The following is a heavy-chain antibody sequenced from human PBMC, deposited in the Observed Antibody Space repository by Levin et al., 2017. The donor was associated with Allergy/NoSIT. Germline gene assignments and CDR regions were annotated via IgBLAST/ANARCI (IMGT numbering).Heavy chain of an antibody. J-gene: IGHJ6*03. D-gene: IGHD6-13*01. CDR2: ISYDGSNK. Sequence: GGSLRLSCAASGFTFSSYGMHWVRQAPGKGLEWVAVISYDGSNKYYADSVKGRFTISRDNSKNTLYLQMNSLRAEDTAVYYCAKLGGYSSSWHYYYYYYMDGWGKGTTVTVSS. V-gene: IGHV3-30*18. CDR3: AKLGGYSSSWHYYYYYYMDG. CDR1: GFTFSSYG.